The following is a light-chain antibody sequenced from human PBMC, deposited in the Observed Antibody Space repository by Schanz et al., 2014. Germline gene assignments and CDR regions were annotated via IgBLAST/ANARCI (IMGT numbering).Light chain of an antibody. CDR3: SSYTSSSTLVV. CDR1: SSDIGSYNR. CDR2: EVT. Sequence: QSVLTQPPSVSGSPGQSVTISCTGTSSDIGSYNRVSWYQQPPGAAPKLIIYEVTYRPSGVPDRFSGSKSGSTASLTISGLQAEDEADYYCSSYTSSSTLVVFGGGTKLTVL. V-gene: IGLV2-18*02. J-gene: IGLJ2*01.